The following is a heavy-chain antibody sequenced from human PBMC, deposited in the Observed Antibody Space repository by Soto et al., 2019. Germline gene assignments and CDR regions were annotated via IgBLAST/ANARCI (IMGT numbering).Heavy chain of an antibody. D-gene: IGHD3-10*01. Sequence: GGSLRLSCAASGFTFSSYGMHWVRQAPGKGLEWVAVISYDGSNKYYADSVKGRFTISRDNSKNTLYLQMNSLRAEDTAVYYCAKERGSGRAFDIWGQGTMVTVSS. J-gene: IGHJ3*02. CDR2: ISYDGSNK. CDR3: AKERGSGRAFDI. V-gene: IGHV3-30*18. CDR1: GFTFSSYG.